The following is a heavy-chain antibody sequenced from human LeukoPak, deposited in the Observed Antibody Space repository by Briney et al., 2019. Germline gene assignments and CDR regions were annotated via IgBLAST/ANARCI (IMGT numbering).Heavy chain of an antibody. D-gene: IGHD5-12*01. CDR3: ARWGHSDYDSFPTKFAC. V-gene: IGHV3-23*01. J-gene: IGHJ4*02. CDR1: GITLSNYG. CDR2: ISDSGGTT. Sequence: GGSLRLSCAVSGITLSNYGMSWVRQAPGKGLEWVAGISDSGGTTNYADSVEGRFTISRDNAKNSLYLQMNSLRADDTAVYYCARWGHSDYDSFPTKFACWGQGTLVTVSS.